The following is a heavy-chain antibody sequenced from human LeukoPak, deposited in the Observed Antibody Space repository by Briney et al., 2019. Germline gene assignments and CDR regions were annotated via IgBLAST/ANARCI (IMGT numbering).Heavy chain of an antibody. Sequence: GESLKISCKGSGYSFTSYWISWMRQMPGKGLEWMGRIDPSDSYTKYSPSFQGHVTISADKSTNTAYLQWTSLQASDSAMYYCARVGGFTCGCDYWGQGTLVTVSS. D-gene: IGHD5-18*01. CDR1: GYSFTSYW. V-gene: IGHV5-10-1*01. J-gene: IGHJ4*02. CDR3: ARVGGFTCGCDY. CDR2: IDPSDSYT.